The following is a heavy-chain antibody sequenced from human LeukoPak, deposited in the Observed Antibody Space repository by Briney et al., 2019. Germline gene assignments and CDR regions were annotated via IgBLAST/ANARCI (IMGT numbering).Heavy chain of an antibody. CDR3: ATAAGLFDAFDI. CDR1: GYTFTSYG. V-gene: IGHV1-18*01. J-gene: IGHJ3*02. Sequence: ASVKVSCKPSGYTFTSYGLTGVRQAPGQGLEWMGWISTYNGNTNYAQKLQGRVTMTTDTSTSTAYMELRSLRSDDTAVYYCATAAGLFDAFDIWGQGTMVTVSS. CDR2: ISTYNGNT.